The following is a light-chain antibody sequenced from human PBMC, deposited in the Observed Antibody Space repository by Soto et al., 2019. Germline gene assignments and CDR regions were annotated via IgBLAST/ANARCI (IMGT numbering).Light chain of an antibody. CDR2: GNS. CDR3: QSYDSSLSGYV. Sequence: QSVLTQPPSVSGAPGQRVTISCTGSSSNIGAGYDVHWYQQLPGTAPKLLIYGNSNRPSGVPDRFSGSKSGTSVSLAITGLQAEDEADYSCQSYDSSLSGYVFGTGTKVTVL. J-gene: IGLJ1*01. CDR1: SSNIGAGYD. V-gene: IGLV1-40*01.